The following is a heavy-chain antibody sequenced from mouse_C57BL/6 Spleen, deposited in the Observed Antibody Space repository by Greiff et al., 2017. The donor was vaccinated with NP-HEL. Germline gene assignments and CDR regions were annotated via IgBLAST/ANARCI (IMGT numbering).Heavy chain of an antibody. CDR2: IDPSDSYT. J-gene: IGHJ4*01. CDR1: GYTFTSYW. Sequence: QVQLQQPGAELVMPGASVKLSCKASGYTFTSYWMHWVKQRPGQGLEWIGEIDPSDSYTNYNQKFKGKSTLTVAKSSSTAYMQLSSLTSEDSAVYYCARASYYGSSASYAMDYWGQGTSVTVSS. D-gene: IGHD1-1*01. CDR3: ARASYYGSSASYAMDY. V-gene: IGHV1-69*01.